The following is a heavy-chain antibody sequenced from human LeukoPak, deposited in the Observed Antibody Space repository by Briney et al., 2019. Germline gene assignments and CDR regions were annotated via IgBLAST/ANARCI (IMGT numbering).Heavy chain of an antibody. D-gene: IGHD1-26*01. Sequence: ASVKVSCKVSGYTLTELSMHWVRQAPGKGLEWMGGFDPEDGETIYAQKFQGRVTMTEDTSTDTAYMELSSLRSEDTAVYYCATHSGSYHGNWFDPWGQGTLVTVSS. CDR3: ATHSGSYHGNWFDP. CDR2: FDPEDGET. CDR1: GYTLTELS. V-gene: IGHV1-24*01. J-gene: IGHJ5*02.